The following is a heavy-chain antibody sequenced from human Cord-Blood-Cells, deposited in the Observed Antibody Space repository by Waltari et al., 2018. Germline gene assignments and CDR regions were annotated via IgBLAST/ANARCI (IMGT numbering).Heavy chain of an antibody. CDR1: GGTFSSYA. Sequence: QVQLVQSGAEVKKPGSSVKVSCKASGGTFSSYAISWVRQAPGQGLEWMGGIIPIFGTANYEQKFKGRVTITADESTSTAYMELSSLRSEDTAVYYCARDQGGAYCGGDCYFAYWGQGTLVTVSS. CDR3: ARDQGGAYCGGDCYFAY. D-gene: IGHD2-21*02. V-gene: IGHV1-69*01. J-gene: IGHJ4*02. CDR2: IIPIFGTA.